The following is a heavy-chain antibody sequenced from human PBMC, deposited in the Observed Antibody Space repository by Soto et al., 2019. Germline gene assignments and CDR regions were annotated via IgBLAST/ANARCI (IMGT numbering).Heavy chain of an antibody. D-gene: IGHD4-4*01. J-gene: IGHJ5*02. CDR1: GFTFSRYE. Sequence: GGSLRLSCAASGFTFSRYEMNWVRQAPGKGLQWLSYISGNGSTIHYADSVKGRFTISRDNSKNTLYLQMNSLRAEDTAVYYCAKDALGSNYGDWFDPWGQGTLVTVSS. V-gene: IGHV3-48*03. CDR3: AKDALGSNYGDWFDP. CDR2: ISGNGSTI.